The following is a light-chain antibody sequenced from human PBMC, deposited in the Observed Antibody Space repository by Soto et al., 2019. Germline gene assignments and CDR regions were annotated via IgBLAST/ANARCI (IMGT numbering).Light chain of an antibody. J-gene: IGLJ3*02. CDR2: EVT. Sequence: QSALTQPASVSGSPGQSITISCTGTSSDVGAYNYVSWYRQHPGKAPKLMIYEVTNRPSGVSNRFSGSKSGSTASLNISGLQAEDEADYYCSSYTRSSTLVFGGGTKLTVL. CDR1: SSDVGAYNY. CDR3: SSYTRSSTLV. V-gene: IGLV2-14*01.